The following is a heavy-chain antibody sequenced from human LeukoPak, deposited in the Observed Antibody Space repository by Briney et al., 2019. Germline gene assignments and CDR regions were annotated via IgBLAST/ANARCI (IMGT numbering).Heavy chain of an antibody. CDR2: ISGSGGST. CDR1: GFTFSSYA. V-gene: IGHV3-23*01. D-gene: IGHD6-6*01. CDR3: AKDPYKSSIAARPNHFDY. J-gene: IGHJ4*02. Sequence: GGSLRLSCAASGFTFSSYAMSWVRQAPGKGLEWVSAISGSGGSTYYADSVKGRFTISRDNSKNTLYLQMNSLRAEDTAVYYCAKDPYKSSIAARPNHFDYWGQGTLVTVSS.